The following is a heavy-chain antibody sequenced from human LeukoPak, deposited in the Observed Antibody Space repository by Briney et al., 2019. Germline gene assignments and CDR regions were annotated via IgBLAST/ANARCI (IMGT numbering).Heavy chain of an antibody. D-gene: IGHD6-13*01. Sequence: PSETLSLTCTVSGGSISSSSYYWGWIRQPPGKGLEWIGSIYYSGSTYYNPSLKSRVTISVDTSKNQFSLKLSSVTAADTAVYYCATSRSSSHYYYYGMDVWGQGTTVTVSS. CDR1: GGSISSSSYY. CDR3: ATSRSSSHYYYYGMDV. V-gene: IGHV4-39*07. CDR2: IYYSGST. J-gene: IGHJ6*02.